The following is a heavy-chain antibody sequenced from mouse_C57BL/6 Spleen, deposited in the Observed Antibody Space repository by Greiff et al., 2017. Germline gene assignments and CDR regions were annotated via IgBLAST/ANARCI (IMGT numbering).Heavy chain of an antibody. J-gene: IGHJ3*01. D-gene: IGHD2-5*01. CDR1: GYTFTDYE. V-gene: IGHV1-15*01. CDR3: TTLVDSNYAY. CDR2: IDPETGGT. Sequence: QVQLQQSGAELVRPGASVTLSCKASGYTFTDYELHWVKQTPVHGLEWIGAIDPETGGTAYNQKFKGKAILTADKSSSTAYMELRSLTSEDSAVYYCTTLVDSNYAYWGQGTLVTVSA.